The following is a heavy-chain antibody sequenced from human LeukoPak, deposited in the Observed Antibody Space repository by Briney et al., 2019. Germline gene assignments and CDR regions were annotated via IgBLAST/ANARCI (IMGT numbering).Heavy chain of an antibody. CDR3: ARTDSSGYHEGDLYY. D-gene: IGHD3-22*01. J-gene: IGHJ4*02. CDR2: IYYSGST. V-gene: IGHV4-59*01. Sequence: PSETLSLTCTVSGGSISSYYWSWIRQPPGKGLEWIGYIYYSGSTNYNPSLKSRVTISVDTSKNQFSLKLSSVTAADTAVYYCARTDSSGYHEGDLYYWGQGTLVTVSS. CDR1: GGSISSYY.